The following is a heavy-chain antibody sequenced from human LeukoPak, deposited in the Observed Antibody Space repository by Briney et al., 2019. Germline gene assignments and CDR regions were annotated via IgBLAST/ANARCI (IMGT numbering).Heavy chain of an antibody. CDR3: AREYSSGWLGRRIFGY. D-gene: IGHD6-19*01. CDR2: MNPNSGNT. J-gene: IGHJ4*02. CDR1: GYTFISYD. Sequence: GASVKVSCKASGYTFISYDINWVRQATGQGLEWMGWMNPNSGNTGYAQKFQGRVTITRNTSISTAYMELSSLRSEDTAVYYCAREYSSGWLGRRIFGYWGQGTLVTVPS. V-gene: IGHV1-8*03.